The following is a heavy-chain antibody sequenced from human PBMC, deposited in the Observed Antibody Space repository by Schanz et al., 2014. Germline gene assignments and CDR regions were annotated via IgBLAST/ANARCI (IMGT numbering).Heavy chain of an antibody. V-gene: IGHV3-23*04. J-gene: IGHJ4*02. CDR3: AKVAPAATYLDS. D-gene: IGHD2-2*01. Sequence: EVQVVESGGGLVQPGGSLRLSCVASGFNVSKSYVSWVRQAPGKGLEWVSGMSGSGSTADYADSVKGRFTISRDNSRKTLYLQMNSLRADDTAVYYCAKVAPAATYLDSWGQGTLVTVSS. CDR1: GFNVSKSY. CDR2: MSGSGSTA.